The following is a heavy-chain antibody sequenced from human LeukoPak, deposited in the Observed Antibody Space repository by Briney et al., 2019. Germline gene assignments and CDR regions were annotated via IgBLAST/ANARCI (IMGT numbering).Heavy chain of an antibody. J-gene: IGHJ4*02. Sequence: ASVKVSCKASGGTFSSYAISWVRQAPGQGLEWMGVIIPIFGTANYSQKFQGRVTITTDESTSTAYMELSSLRSEDTAVYYCARGGVVPAGNPFDYWGQGTLVTVSS. D-gene: IGHD2-2*01. CDR2: IIPIFGTA. CDR1: GGTFSSYA. CDR3: ARGGVVPAGNPFDY. V-gene: IGHV1-69*05.